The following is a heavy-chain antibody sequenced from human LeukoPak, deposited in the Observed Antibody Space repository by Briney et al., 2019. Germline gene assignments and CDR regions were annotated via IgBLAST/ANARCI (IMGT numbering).Heavy chain of an antibody. D-gene: IGHD3-3*01. CDR2: IIPIFGTA. J-gene: IGHJ4*02. CDR1: GGTFISYA. Sequence: SVKVSCKASGGTFISYAISWVRQAPGQGLEWMGGIIPIFGTANYAQKFQGRVTITADESTSTAYMELSSLRSEDTAVYYCAREPYYDFWSNTTRGYFDYWGQGTLVTVSS. V-gene: IGHV1-69*01. CDR3: AREPYYDFWSNTTRGYFDY.